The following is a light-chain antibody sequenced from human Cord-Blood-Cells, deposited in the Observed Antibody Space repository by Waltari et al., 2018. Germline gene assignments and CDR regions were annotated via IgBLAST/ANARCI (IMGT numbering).Light chain of an antibody. Sequence: DIQMTQFPSSLSASVGDRVTIPCRASQSISSYLNWYQQKPGKAPKLLIYAASSLQSGVPSRFSGSGSGTDFTLTISSLQPEDFATYYCQQSYSTPPEFSFGQGTKLEIK. CDR2: AAS. CDR1: QSISSY. CDR3: QQSYSTPPEFS. V-gene: IGKV1-39*01. J-gene: IGKJ2*03.